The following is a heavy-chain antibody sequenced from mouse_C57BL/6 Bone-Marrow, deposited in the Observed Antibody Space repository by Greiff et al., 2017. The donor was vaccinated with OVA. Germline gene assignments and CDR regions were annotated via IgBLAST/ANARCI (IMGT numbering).Heavy chain of an antibody. D-gene: IGHD1-1*01. CDR3: ARGPVYYYGSSYPAWFAY. V-gene: IGHV3-6*01. CDR2: ISYDGSN. J-gene: IGHJ3*01. CDR1: GYSITSGYY. Sequence: ESGPGLVKPSQSLSLTCSVTGYSITSGYYWNWIRQFPGNKLEWMGYISYDGSNNYNPSLKNRISITRDTSKNQFFLKLNSVTTEDTATYYCARGPVYYYGSSYPAWFAYWGQGTLVTVSA.